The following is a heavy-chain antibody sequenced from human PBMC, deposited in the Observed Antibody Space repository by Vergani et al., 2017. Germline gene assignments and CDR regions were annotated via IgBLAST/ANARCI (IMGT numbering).Heavy chain of an antibody. CDR1: GFTFSSYA. J-gene: IGHJ6*02. Sequence: VQLVESGGGLVKPGGSLRLSCAASGFTFSSYAMHWVRQAPGQRLEWMGWINAGNGNTKYSQKFQGRVTITRDTSASTAYMELSSLRPEDTAVYYCARDSVTAYYYYYGMDVWGQGTTVTVSS. V-gene: IGHV1-3*01. CDR2: INAGNGNT. CDR3: ARDSVTAYYYYYGMDV. D-gene: IGHD1-14*01.